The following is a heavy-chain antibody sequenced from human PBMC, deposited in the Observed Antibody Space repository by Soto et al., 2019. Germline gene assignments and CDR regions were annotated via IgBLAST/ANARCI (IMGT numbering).Heavy chain of an antibody. Sequence: SETLSLTCAVSGDSISSSSWWSWVRQPPGKGLEWIGEIYHTESTGYNPSLKSRVTISVDKSKNQFSLNLDSVTAADTAVYYCARYDFGTFDYWGRGILVTVSS. V-gene: IGHV4-4*02. D-gene: IGHD4-17*01. J-gene: IGHJ4*02. CDR2: IYHTEST. CDR1: GDSISSSSW. CDR3: ARYDFGTFDY.